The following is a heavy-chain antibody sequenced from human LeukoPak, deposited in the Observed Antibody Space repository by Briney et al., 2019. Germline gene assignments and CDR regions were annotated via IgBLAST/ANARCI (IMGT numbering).Heavy chain of an antibody. D-gene: IGHD2-2*01. CDR1: GYTLTSYG. J-gene: IGHJ6*02. Sequence: ASVKVSCKASGYTLTSYGISWVRQAPGQGLEWMGWISAYNGNTNYAQKLQGRVTMTTDTSTSTAYMELRSLRSDDTAVYYCARDLYCSSTSCSLLGYAWGSYYYYGMDVWGQGTTVTVSS. V-gene: IGHV1-18*01. CDR3: ARDLYCSSTSCSLLGYAWGSYYYYGMDV. CDR2: ISAYNGNT.